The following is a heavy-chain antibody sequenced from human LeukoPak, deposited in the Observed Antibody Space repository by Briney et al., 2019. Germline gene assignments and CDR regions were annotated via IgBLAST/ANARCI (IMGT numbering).Heavy chain of an antibody. V-gene: IGHV3-7*01. J-gene: IGHJ4*02. CDR3: AKYLSTGLDY. CDR1: GFTFSGCW. CDR2: IKQDGSEK. D-gene: IGHD1-1*01. Sequence: GGSLGLSCAASGFTFSGCWMSWVRQAPGKGLEWVANIKQDGSEKYYVDSVKGRFTISRDNAKNSLYLQMNSLRAEDTALYYCAKYLSTGLDYWGQGTLVTVSS.